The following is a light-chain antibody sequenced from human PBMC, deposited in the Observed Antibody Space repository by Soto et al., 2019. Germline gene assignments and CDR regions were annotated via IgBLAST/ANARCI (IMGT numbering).Light chain of an antibody. V-gene: IGKV2-28*01. CDR1: QSLLHSNGYNY. CDR3: MQALQTPPWT. CDR2: LRS. Sequence: DIVMTQSPLSLPVTPGEPASISCRSSQSLLHSNGYNYLDWYVQKPGQSPQLLIYLRSNLASGVPDRFRGSGSGTDFTLKISRVEAEDVGVYYCMQALQTPPWTFGQGTKVEIK. J-gene: IGKJ1*01.